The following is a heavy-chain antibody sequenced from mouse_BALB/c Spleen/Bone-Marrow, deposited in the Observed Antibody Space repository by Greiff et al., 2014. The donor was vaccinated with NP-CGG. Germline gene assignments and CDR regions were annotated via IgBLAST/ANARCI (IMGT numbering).Heavy chain of an antibody. CDR1: GFTFSSFG. J-gene: IGHJ4*01. V-gene: IGHV5-17*02. D-gene: IGHD1-1*01. Sequence: EVQLVESGGGLVQPGGSRKLSCAASGFTFSSFGMHWVRQAPEKGLEWVAYISSGSSTIYYADTVKGRFTISRDNPKNTLFLQMTSLRSEDTAMYYCARSGIGCYYGSNSYAMDYWGQGTSVTVSS. CDR3: ARSGIGCYYGSNSYAMDY. CDR2: ISSGSSTI.